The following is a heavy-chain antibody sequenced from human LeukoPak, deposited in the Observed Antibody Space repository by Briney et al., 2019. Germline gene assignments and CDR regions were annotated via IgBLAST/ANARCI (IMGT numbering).Heavy chain of an antibody. CDR2: ISSSGNT. CDR1: GDSISLQY. Sequence: PSETLSLTCTVTGDSISLQYWNWIRQPPGKGLEWLGYISSSGNTNYHPSVNSRVTISRDTSKNQLSLRLKSLTAADTAVYCCARRSPIAAEDYWGQGILVTVSS. CDR3: ARRSPIAAEDY. D-gene: IGHD6-6*01. J-gene: IGHJ4*02. V-gene: IGHV4-4*09.